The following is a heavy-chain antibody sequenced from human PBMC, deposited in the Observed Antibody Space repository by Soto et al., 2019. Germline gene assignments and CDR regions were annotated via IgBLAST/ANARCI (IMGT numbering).Heavy chain of an antibody. J-gene: IGHJ4*02. CDR1: GFTFGSYA. CDR2: TSASGGTT. Sequence: EVQLLESGDGFIQPGGSLRLSCAASGFTFGSYAMSWVRQAPGKGLEWFSSTSASGGTTYYADSVKGRFTISRDNSKNMLYLEMNSLRAEDTAVYYCAKAKYSSSWWAVDYWGQGTLVTVSS. CDR3: AKAKYSSSWWAVDY. D-gene: IGHD6-13*01. V-gene: IGHV3-23*01.